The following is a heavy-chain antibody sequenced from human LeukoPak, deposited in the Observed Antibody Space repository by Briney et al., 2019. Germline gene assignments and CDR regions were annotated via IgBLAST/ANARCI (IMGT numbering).Heavy chain of an antibody. Sequence: ASVKVSCKASGYTFTRYGIRWVRQAPGQGLEWMGWISGYNGNTNYAEKLQGRVTMTRDTSTSTVYMELRSLRSDDTAVYYCARDSLYYGSGSYLGFDPWGQGTLVTVSS. J-gene: IGHJ5*02. CDR3: ARDSLYYGSGSYLGFDP. CDR2: ISGYNGNT. D-gene: IGHD3-10*01. CDR1: GYTFTRYG. V-gene: IGHV1-18*01.